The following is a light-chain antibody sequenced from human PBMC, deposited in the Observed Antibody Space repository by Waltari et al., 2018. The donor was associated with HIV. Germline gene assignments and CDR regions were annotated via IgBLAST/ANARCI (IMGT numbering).Light chain of an antibody. J-gene: IGLJ2*01. CDR1: SDDIGGSNL. Sequence: QSALTQPASVSGPPGQSIPISCTGTSDDIGGSNLVSWYQHHPGKAPRLIIFDVDKRPSGISDRFSGSKSGYTASLTISGLRTEDEADYFCCSKSTIYFGVLFGGGTTLTVL. CDR2: DVD. V-gene: IGLV2-23*02. CDR3: CSKSTIYFGVL.